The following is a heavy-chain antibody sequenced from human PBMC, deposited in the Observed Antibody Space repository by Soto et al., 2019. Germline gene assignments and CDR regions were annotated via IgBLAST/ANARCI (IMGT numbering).Heavy chain of an antibody. D-gene: IGHD4-17*01. V-gene: IGHV3-23*01. CDR3: AKGSPSRVTIIDY. J-gene: IGHJ4*02. Sequence: PGGSLRLSCAASGFTFSTYAISWVRQPPGKGLERVSAISGSGSSTYYADSVKGRFTISRDNSRSTYLQMNYLRVEDTAVYYCAKGSPSRVTIIDYWGQGTLVTVS. CDR1: GFTFSTYA. CDR2: ISGSGSST.